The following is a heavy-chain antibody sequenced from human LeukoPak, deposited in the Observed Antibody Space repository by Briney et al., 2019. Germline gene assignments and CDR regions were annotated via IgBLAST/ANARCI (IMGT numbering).Heavy chain of an antibody. CDR3: AKAARSGDPRVPGAFDL. CDR2: ISGSGGST. D-gene: IGHD5-18*01. CDR1: GFTFSSYA. J-gene: IGHJ3*01. Sequence: GGSLRLYCSASGFTFSSYAMSWVRQAPGKGLEWVSAISGSGGSTYYADSVKGRFTISRDNSKNTLYLQMNSLRAEDTAVYYCAKAARSGDPRVPGAFDLWGRETMVTVSS. V-gene: IGHV3-23*01.